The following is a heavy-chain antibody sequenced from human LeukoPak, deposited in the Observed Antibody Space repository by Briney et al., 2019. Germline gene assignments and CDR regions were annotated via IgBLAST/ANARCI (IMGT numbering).Heavy chain of an antibody. Sequence: ASVKVSCKASGYTFTSYGISWVRQAPGQGLEWMGWISTYNGQTNYAQNLQGRVTMTTDTSTSTGYMELRSLRSDDTAAYYCAREDSRSWYSRGWFDHWGQGTLVTVSS. J-gene: IGHJ5*02. V-gene: IGHV1-18*01. CDR2: ISTYNGQT. CDR1: GYTFTSYG. D-gene: IGHD6-13*01. CDR3: AREDSRSWYSRGWFDH.